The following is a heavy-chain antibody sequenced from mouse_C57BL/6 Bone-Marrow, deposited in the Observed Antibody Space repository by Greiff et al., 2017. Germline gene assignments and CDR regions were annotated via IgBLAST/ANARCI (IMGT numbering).Heavy chain of an antibody. J-gene: IGHJ4*01. CDR1: GYTFTDYY. CDR2: INPNNGGT. Sequence: EVQLQQSGPELVKPGASVKISCKASGYTFTDYYMNWVKQSHGKSLEWIGDINPNNGGTSYNQKFKGKSTLTVDKSSSTAYMQLSSLTSEDSAVYHWASPYDYGEDYAMDYWGQGASVTVSS. D-gene: IGHD2-4*01. V-gene: IGHV1-26*01. CDR3: ASPYDYGEDYAMDY.